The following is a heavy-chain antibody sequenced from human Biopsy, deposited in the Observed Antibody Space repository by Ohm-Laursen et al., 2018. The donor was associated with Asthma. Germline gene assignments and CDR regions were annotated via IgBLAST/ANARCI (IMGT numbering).Heavy chain of an antibody. CDR1: GGSMSSSSYY. Sequence: SETLSLTCTVSGGSMSSSSYYWGWIRQPPGKGLEWIGSIYYSGTTYSNPSLECRVTLSAATLKIQFSLKLPSVTAADTAVYYCVRGSSSWHHGPFHYYYGLDVWGQGTTATVSS. D-gene: IGHD6-13*01. CDR2: IYYSGTT. J-gene: IGHJ6*02. V-gene: IGHV4-39*01. CDR3: VRGSSSWHHGPFHYYYGLDV.